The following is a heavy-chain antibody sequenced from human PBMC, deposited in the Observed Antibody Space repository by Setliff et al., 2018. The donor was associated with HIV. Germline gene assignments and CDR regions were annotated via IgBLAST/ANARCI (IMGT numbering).Heavy chain of an antibody. CDR1: VYTFTNYY. V-gene: IGHV1-2*01. CDR3: AGGEADEAGGLGHNGFDI. J-gene: IGHJ3*02. Sequence: VQVSYQASVYTFTNYYRHWRRQAPGQVLEWMGGINPNSSGTNYAQKFQGRVTITTDESTSKAYMELSSLRSEGTDVYYCAGGEADEAGGLGHNGFDIWGQGTMVTVSS. D-gene: IGHD3-16*01. CDR2: INPNSSGT.